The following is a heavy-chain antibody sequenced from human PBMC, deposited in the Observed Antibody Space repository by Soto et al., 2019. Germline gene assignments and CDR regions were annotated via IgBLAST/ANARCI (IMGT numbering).Heavy chain of an antibody. J-gene: IGHJ6*02. D-gene: IGHD6-13*01. V-gene: IGHV1-2*02. CDR1: GYTFIGYY. CDR3: ASFYSSSRGEYYYYGMDV. Sequence: ASVKVSCKASGYTFIGYYMHGVRQAPGQGLEWMGWINPNNGDTNYAQKFQGRVTMTRDTSISTAYMELSSLSSDDTAVYYCASFYSSSRGEYYYYGMDVWGPGTTVTVSS. CDR2: INPNNGDT.